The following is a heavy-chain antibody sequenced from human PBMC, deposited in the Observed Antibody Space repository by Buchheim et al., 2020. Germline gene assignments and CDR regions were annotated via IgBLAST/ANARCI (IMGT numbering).Heavy chain of an antibody. CDR3: ATDAGSHYYYYGMDV. CDR1: GFTFSSYG. V-gene: IGHV3-33*01. Sequence: QVQLVESGGGVVQPGRSLRLSCAASGFTFSSYGMHWVRQAPGKGLEWVAVIWYDGSNKYYADSVKGRFTISRDNSKNTLYLQMNSLRAEDTAVYYWATDAGSHYYYYGMDVWGQGTT. J-gene: IGHJ6*02. CDR2: IWYDGSNK.